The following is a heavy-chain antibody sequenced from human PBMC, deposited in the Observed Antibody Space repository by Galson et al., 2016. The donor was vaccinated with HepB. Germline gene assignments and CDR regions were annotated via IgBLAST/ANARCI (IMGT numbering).Heavy chain of an antibody. V-gene: IGHV1-18*01. D-gene: IGHD1-26*01. J-gene: IGHJ6*02. CDR1: GYTFSRFG. Sequence: SVKVSCKASGYTFSRFGLSWVRQAPGQGLEWMGWIGTDNGDTDYAQKVQGRVIMTTDTSTSTAYMELRSLRSDDTAVYYCARRGSHAHGMDVWGQGTTVTVSS. CDR2: IGTDNGDT. CDR3: ARRGSHAHGMDV.